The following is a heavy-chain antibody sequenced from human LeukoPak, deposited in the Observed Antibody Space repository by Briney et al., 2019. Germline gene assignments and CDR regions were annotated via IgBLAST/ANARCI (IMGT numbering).Heavy chain of an antibody. J-gene: IGHJ4*02. CDR3: ASGYSTSLNHLDY. D-gene: IGHD5-12*01. CDR2: ISSSSGTL. V-gene: IGHV3-48*02. Sequence: PGGSLRLSCEASGCSFSSYSMNWVRQSPGKGLEWISYISSSSGTLYYADSVKGRFTISRDNARNSLYLQMNSLRDDDTAVYYCASGYSTSLNHLDYWGRGTLVTVSS. CDR1: GCSFSSYS.